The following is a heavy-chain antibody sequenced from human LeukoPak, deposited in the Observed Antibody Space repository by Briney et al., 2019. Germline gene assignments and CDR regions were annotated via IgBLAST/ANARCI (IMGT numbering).Heavy chain of an antibody. J-gene: IGHJ4*02. CDR2: IYSGSST. D-gene: IGHD5-12*01. CDR3: AMGAIVATIDY. Sequence: GGSLRLPCAASGLTVSSNYMSWVRQAPGKGLEWVSLIYSGSSTYYADSVKGRFTISRDKSKNTLYLQMSSLRVEDTAVYYCAMGAIVATIDYWGQGTLVTVSS. CDR1: GLTVSSNY. V-gene: IGHV3-66*01.